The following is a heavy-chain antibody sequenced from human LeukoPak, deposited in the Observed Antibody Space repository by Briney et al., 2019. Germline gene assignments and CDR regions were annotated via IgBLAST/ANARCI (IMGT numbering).Heavy chain of an antibody. V-gene: IGHV1-69*05. J-gene: IGHJ4*02. Sequence: SVKVSCKASGGTFSSYAISWVRQAPGQGLEWMGGIIPIFGTANYAQKFQGRVTITTDESTSTAYMELSSLRSEDTAVYYCASSSLPDYGDFTIFDYWGQGTLVTVSS. CDR2: IIPIFGTA. CDR1: GGTFSSYA. CDR3: ASSSLPDYGDFTIFDY. D-gene: IGHD4-17*01.